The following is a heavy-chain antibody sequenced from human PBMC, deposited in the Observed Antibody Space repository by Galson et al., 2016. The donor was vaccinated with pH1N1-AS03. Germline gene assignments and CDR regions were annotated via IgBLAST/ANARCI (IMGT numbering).Heavy chain of an antibody. CDR2: ISASGGET. D-gene: IGHD5-24*01. V-gene: IGHV3-23*01. J-gene: IGHJ6*02. Sequence: SLRLSCAGSGFTFSKYAMSWVRQAPGKGLEWVSGISASGGETHYADSVKGRFTVSRDNSKNTLYLQMSSLRAEDAALYYCAKRSQWLLGLYYYYGLDVWGQGTTVTVSS. CDR1: GFTFSKYA. CDR3: AKRSQWLLGLYYYYGLDV.